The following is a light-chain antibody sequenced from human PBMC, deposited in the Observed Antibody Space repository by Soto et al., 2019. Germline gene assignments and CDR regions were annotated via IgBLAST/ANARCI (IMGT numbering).Light chain of an antibody. J-gene: IGKJ1*01. V-gene: IGKV3-11*01. CDR1: QCVSSY. CDR2: DAS. Sequence: EIVLTQSPATLSLSPGERATLSCRASQCVSSYLAWYQQKPGQAPRLLIYDASNRATGIPARFSGSGSGTDFTLTISSLQSEDFAVYYCLQYNNWWTFGQGTKVDIK. CDR3: LQYNNWWT.